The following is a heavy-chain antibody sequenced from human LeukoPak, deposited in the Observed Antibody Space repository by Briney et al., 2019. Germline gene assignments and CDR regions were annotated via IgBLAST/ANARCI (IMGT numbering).Heavy chain of an antibody. CDR2: IGGRDGVTT. CDR3: ARDEYIHGDLTNFDS. J-gene: IGHJ4*02. V-gene: IGHV3-23*01. D-gene: IGHD4-17*01. Sequence: GGSLRLSCAASGFTFSSYGMNWVRQAPGKGLEWVSGIGGRDGVTTYYTSSVKGRFTISRDNAKKSLYLQMNSLRAEDTAVYYCARDEYIHGDLTNFDSWGQGTLVIVSS. CDR1: GFTFSSYG.